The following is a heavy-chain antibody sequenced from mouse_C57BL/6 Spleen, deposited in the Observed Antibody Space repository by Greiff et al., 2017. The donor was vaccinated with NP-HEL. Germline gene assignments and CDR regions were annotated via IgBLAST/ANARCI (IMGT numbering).Heavy chain of an antibody. CDR3: ARNGGYDYGDYFDY. Sequence: VKLVESGPGLVAPSQSLSITCTVSGFSLTSYAISWVRQPPGKGLEWLGVIWTGGGTNYNSALNSRLSISKDNSKSQVFLKMNSLQTDDTARYYCARNGGYDYGDYFDYWGQGTTLTVSS. CDR2: IWTGGGT. J-gene: IGHJ2*01. V-gene: IGHV2-9-1*01. D-gene: IGHD2-4*01. CDR1: GFSLTSYA.